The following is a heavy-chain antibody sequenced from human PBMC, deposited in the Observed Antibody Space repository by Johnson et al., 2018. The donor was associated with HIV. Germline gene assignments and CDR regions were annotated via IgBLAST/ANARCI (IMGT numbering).Heavy chain of an antibody. CDR2: IDTAGNT. J-gene: IGHJ3*02. Sequence: QVQLVESGGDVVQPGRSLRLSCAASGFTFRSYGMHWVRQAPGKGLEWVSGIDTAGNTYYLGSVKGRFTISRDNSKNTLYLQMNSLRAEDTAVYYCALDGRRGYSYDWGHDAFDIWGQGTMVTVSS. V-gene: IGHV3-NL1*01. CDR1: GFTFRSYG. CDR3: ALDGRRGYSYDWGHDAFDI. D-gene: IGHD5-18*01.